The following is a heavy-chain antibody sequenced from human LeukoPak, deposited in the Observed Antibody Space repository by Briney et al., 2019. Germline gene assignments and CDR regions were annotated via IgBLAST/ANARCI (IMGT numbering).Heavy chain of an antibody. Sequence: GGSLRLSCAASGFTFSSYAMSWVRQAPGKGLEWVSAISGSGGSTYYADSVKGRFTISRDNAKNSLYLQMNSLRAEDTAVYYCLPLSYCSGGSCYSDFDYWGQGTLVTVSS. D-gene: IGHD2-15*01. CDR3: LPLSYCSGGSCYSDFDY. J-gene: IGHJ4*02. CDR1: GFTFSSYA. V-gene: IGHV3-23*01. CDR2: ISGSGGST.